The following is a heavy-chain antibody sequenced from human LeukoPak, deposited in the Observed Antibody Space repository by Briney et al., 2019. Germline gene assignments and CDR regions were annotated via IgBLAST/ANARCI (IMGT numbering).Heavy chain of an antibody. CDR3: ARDSFLGSGAFDI. J-gene: IGHJ3*02. CDR2: IIPILGIA. CDR1: GGTFSSYA. V-gene: IGHV1-69*04. D-gene: IGHD3-3*01. Sequence: ASVKVSCKASGGTFSSYAISWVRQAPGQGLEWMGRIIPILGIANYAQKFQGRVTITADKSTSTAYMELSSLRSEDTAVDYCARDSFLGSGAFDIWGQGTMVTVSS.